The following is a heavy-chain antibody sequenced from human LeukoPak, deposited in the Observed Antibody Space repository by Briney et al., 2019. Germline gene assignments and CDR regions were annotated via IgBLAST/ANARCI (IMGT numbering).Heavy chain of an antibody. CDR2: ISWNSGSI. CDR1: GFTFDDYA. Sequence: GRSLRLSCAASGFTFDDYAMHWVRQAPGKGLEWVSGISWNSGSIGYADSVKGRFSISRDNSKNTLYLQMNSLRVEDTAVYYCAKDRRRWKTYYYGSGSYPEWGQGTLVTVSS. V-gene: IGHV3-9*01. J-gene: IGHJ4*02. CDR3: AKDRRRWKTYYYGSGSYPE. D-gene: IGHD3-10*01.